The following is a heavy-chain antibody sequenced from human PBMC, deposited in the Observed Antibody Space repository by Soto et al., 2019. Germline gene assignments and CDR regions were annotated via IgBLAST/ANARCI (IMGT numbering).Heavy chain of an antibody. D-gene: IGHD2-15*01. J-gene: IGHJ4*02. Sequence: PSGTLSLTFTVSGGSISSGDSYWSWIRQPPGKGLEWIGYIFYSGSTYYNPSLKSRVTISVNTSKNQFSLKLSAVTAADTAVYYCARYCSGGSCYPFDYWGQGALVTVSS. V-gene: IGHV4-30-4*01. CDR3: ARYCSGGSCYPFDY. CDR2: IFYSGST. CDR1: GGSISSGDSY.